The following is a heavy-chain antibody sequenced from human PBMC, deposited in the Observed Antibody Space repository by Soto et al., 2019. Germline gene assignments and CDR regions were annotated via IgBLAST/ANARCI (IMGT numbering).Heavy chain of an antibody. CDR3: ARIESIARNWFDP. CDR2: IDPVDSYA. D-gene: IGHD6-13*01. CDR1: GFSFTNYW. J-gene: IGHJ5*02. Sequence: GESLKISCKGSGFSFTNYWISWVRQMPGEGLEWMGNIDPVDSYANYSPSFQGHVTFSVDTSISTAYLQWSSLKASDTAMYFCARIESIARNWFDPWGQGTLVTVSS. V-gene: IGHV5-10-1*01.